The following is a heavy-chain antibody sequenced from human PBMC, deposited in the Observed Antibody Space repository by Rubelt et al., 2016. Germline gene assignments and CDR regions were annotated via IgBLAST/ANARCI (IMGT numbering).Heavy chain of an antibody. CDR2: IYYSGNT. CDR3: ARSGATVVTPDY. Sequence: QLQLQESGPGLVKPSETLSLTCTVSGGSISSSSYYWGWIRQPPGKGLEWIGTIYYSGNTYYNPSLKSRVTISVDTSKNQFSLKLSSVTAADTAVYYCARSGATVVTPDYWGQGTLVTVSS. V-gene: IGHV4-39*07. D-gene: IGHD4-23*01. CDR1: GGSISSSSYY. J-gene: IGHJ4*02.